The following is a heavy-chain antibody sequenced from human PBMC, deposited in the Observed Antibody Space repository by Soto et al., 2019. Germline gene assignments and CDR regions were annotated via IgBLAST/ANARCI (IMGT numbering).Heavy chain of an antibody. Sequence: QVQLVQSGAEMKKPGSSVKVSCKASGGTFSDFTMNWVRQAPGHGLEWMGRIIPIVDTPTYAQKFQGRVTITADKSTSTGYMELSSLTSEDTAVYYCAGFVTRGVDVWGQGTTVTVSS. J-gene: IGHJ6*02. D-gene: IGHD3-16*02. CDR2: IIPIVDTP. CDR3: AGFVTRGVDV. V-gene: IGHV1-69*08. CDR1: GGTFSDFT.